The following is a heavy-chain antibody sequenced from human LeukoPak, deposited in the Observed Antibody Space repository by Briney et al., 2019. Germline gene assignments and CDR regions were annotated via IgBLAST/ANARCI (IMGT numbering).Heavy chain of an antibody. CDR3: ARDPANYYDRRGAFDI. D-gene: IGHD3-22*01. CDR1: GGSISSYY. V-gene: IGHV4-59*01. Sequence: SETLSLTCTVPGGSISSYYWSWIRQPPGKGLEWIGYIYYSGSTNYNPSLKSRVTISVDTSKNQFSLKLSSVTAADTAVYYCARDPANYYDRRGAFDIWGQGTMVTVSS. J-gene: IGHJ3*02. CDR2: IYYSGST.